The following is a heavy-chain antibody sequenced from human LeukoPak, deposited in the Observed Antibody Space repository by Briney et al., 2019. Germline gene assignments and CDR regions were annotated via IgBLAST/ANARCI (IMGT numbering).Heavy chain of an antibody. D-gene: IGHD3-10*01. CDR3: TRHPPGG. Sequence: GGSLRLSCMVCGFTLSSYEMSWVRQAPGKGLEWVGFIRSKAYGGTTEYAASVKGRFTISRDDSKSIAYLQMNSLKTEDTAVYYCTRHPPGGWGQGTLVTVSS. V-gene: IGHV3-49*04. J-gene: IGHJ4*02. CDR2: IRSKAYGGTT. CDR1: GFTLSSYE.